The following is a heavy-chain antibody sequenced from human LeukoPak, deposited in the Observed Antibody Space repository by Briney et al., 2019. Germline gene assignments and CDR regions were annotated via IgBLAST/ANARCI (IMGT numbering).Heavy chain of an antibody. CDR3: ARHVGSSGWTDY. Sequence: PSETLSLTCTVSGGSISSYYWSWIRQPPGKGLEWIGYIYYSGRTNYNPSLKSRVTISVDTSKNQISLKLSFVTAADTAVYYCARHVGSSGWTDYWGQGTLVTVSS. CDR2: IYYSGRT. CDR1: GGSISSYY. V-gene: IGHV4-59*01. D-gene: IGHD6-19*01. J-gene: IGHJ4*02.